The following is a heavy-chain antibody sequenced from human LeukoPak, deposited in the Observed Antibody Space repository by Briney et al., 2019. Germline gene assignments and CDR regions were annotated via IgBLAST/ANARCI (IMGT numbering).Heavy chain of an antibody. CDR2: IYYSGST. V-gene: IGHV4-59*08. CDR3: VRRDNTGWNYFDC. Sequence: PSETLSLTCTVSGGSINSHYWSWLRQSPGKRLEWIGDIYYSGSTKYNPSLKSRVTISVDTPKNDLSLRLTSVLAADTAIYYCVRRDNTGWNYFDCWGQGILVTVSS. CDR1: GGSINSHY. J-gene: IGHJ4*02. D-gene: IGHD6-19*01.